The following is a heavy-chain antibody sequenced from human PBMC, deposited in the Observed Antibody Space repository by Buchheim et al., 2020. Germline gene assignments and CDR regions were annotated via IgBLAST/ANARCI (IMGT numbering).Heavy chain of an antibody. CDR3: ARARSLYCSGGSCSTFDS. CDR1: GGSISSGGYS. V-gene: IGHV4-30-4*07. J-gene: IGHJ4*02. Sequence: QVQLQESGPGLVKPSQTLSLTCAVSGGSISSGGYSWSWIRQPPGKGLEWIGYIYYSGSTYCNPSIKSRVTISVDTSKNQFSLKLSSVCAADTAVYYCARARSLYCSGGSCSTFDSGGKGTL. D-gene: IGHD2-15*01. CDR2: IYYSGST.